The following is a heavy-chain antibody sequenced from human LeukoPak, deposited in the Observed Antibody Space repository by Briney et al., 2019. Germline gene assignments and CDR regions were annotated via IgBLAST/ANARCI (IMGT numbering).Heavy chain of an antibody. J-gene: IGHJ4*02. CDR1: GGSISSYY. CDR3: ARDTPPGYSSGWHYDY. D-gene: IGHD6-19*01. V-gene: IGHV4-59*01. CDR2: IYYSGGT. Sequence: SETLSLTCTVSGGSISSYYWSWIRQPPGKGLEWIGYIYYSGGTNYNPSLKSRVTISVDTSKNQFSLKLSSVTAADTAVYYCARDTPPGYSSGWHYDYWGQGTLVTVSS.